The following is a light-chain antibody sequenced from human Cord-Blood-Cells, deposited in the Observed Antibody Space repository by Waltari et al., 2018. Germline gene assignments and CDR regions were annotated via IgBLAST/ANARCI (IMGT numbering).Light chain of an antibody. CDR1: LGSVSTSYY. J-gene: IGLJ3*02. V-gene: IGLV8-61*01. CDR3: VLYMGSGIWV. Sequence: QTVVTQEPSFSVSPGGTVTLTCGLSLGSVSTSYYASWYQQTPGQAPRTLIYSTNTRSSGVPDRFSGSILGNKAALTITGAQADDESDYYCVLYMGSGIWVFGGGTKLTVL. CDR2: STN.